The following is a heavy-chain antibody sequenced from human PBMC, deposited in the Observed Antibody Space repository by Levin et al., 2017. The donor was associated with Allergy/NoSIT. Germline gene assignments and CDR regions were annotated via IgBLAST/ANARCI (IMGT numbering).Heavy chain of an antibody. J-gene: IGHJ5*02. CDR3: TRDRNNWFDP. CDR1: GFTFSGSV. CDR2: IRSKTHSYAT. Sequence: GGSLRLSCAASGFTFSGSVMHWVRQASGKGLEWVGRIRSKTHSYATAYAASVKGRFTISRDDYKNTAYLQMNSLKTEDTAVYYCTRDRNNWFDPWGQGTLVTVSS. V-gene: IGHV3-73*01.